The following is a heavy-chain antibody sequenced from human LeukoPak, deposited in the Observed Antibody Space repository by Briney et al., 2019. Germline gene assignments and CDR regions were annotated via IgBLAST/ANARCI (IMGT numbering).Heavy chain of an antibody. J-gene: IGHJ2*01. V-gene: IGHV3-30*02. CDR2: IRYDGSDK. Sequence: SGGSLRLSCAASGFTFSSNSMNWVRQAPGKRLEWVTFIRYDGSDKYYADSVKGRFTISRDNSKNTLYLQMNSLRTEDTALYYCAKVSRVIPPASRYFDLWGRGTLVTVSS. CDR3: AKVSRVIPPASRYFDL. CDR1: GFTFSSNS. D-gene: IGHD2-2*01.